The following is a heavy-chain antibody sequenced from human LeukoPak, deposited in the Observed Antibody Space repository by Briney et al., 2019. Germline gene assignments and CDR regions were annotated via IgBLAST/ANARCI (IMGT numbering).Heavy chain of an antibody. CDR3: ARGTIGLGIDY. CDR2: IYYSGST. V-gene: IGHV4-39*07. CDR1: GGSISSSSYY. J-gene: IGHJ4*02. D-gene: IGHD7-27*01. Sequence: SETPSLTCTVSGGSISSSSYYWGWIRQPPGKGLEWIGSIYYSGSTYYNPSLKSRVTISVDTSKNQFSLKLSSVTAADTAVYYCARGTIGLGIDYWGQGTLVTVSS.